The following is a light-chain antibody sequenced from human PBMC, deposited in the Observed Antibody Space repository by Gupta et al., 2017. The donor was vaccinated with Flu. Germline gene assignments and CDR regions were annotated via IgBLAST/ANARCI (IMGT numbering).Light chain of an antibody. CDR2: GAS. CDR3: RQYGSSPWT. CDR1: QSVSSSY. J-gene: IGKJ1*01. Sequence: VFTQSRGTLSLSPGERATLSCRASQSVSSSYLAWYQQKPGQAPRLLIYGASSRATGLPDRFSGSGSATQFTLTISRRELEDFAVYYFRQYGSSPWTFGEGTKVEIK. V-gene: IGKV3-20*01.